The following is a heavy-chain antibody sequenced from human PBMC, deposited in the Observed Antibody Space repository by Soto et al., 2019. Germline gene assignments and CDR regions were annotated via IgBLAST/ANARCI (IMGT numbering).Heavy chain of an antibody. CDR3: ARVTIFGVVIRYYYYYYMDV. D-gene: IGHD3-3*01. J-gene: IGHJ6*03. V-gene: IGHV4-34*01. Sequence: QVQLQQWGAGLLKPSETLSLTCAVYGGSFSGYYWSWIRQPPGKGLEWIGEINHSGSTNYNPSLKSRVIIAVDTSKNQFSLKLSSVTAADTAVYYCARVTIFGVVIRYYYYYYMDVWGKGTTVTVSS. CDR2: INHSGST. CDR1: GGSFSGYY.